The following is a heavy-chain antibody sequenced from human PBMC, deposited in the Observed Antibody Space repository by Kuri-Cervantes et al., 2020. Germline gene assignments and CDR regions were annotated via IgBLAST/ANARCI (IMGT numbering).Heavy chain of an antibody. CDR1: GFSLSTSGMC. D-gene: IGHD3-3*01. CDR3: ARSYYNFWSGYPLSDKPFDS. J-gene: IGHJ4*02. Sequence: SGPTLVKPTQTLTLTCSFSGFSLSTSGMCVSWVRQPPGRALEWLALIDWDDDKYYSTSLKTRLTISKDTSKNQVVLTMTNMDPVDTATYYCARSYYNFWSGYPLSDKPFDSWGQGTLVTVSS. V-gene: IGHV2-70*20. CDR2: IDWDDDK.